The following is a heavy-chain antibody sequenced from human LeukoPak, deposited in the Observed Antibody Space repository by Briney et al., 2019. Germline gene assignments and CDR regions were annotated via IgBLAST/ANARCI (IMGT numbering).Heavy chain of an antibody. CDR2: INPSGGST. J-gene: IGHJ4*02. V-gene: IGHV1-46*01. Sequence: GASVKVSCKASGYTFTGYYMHWVRQAPGQGLEWMGIINPSGGSTSYAQRFQGRVTMTRDMSTSTVYMELSSLRSEDTAVYYRARLGVMPYFDDYWGQGTLVTVSS. D-gene: IGHD3-16*01. CDR3: ARLGVMPYFDDY. CDR1: GYTFTGYY.